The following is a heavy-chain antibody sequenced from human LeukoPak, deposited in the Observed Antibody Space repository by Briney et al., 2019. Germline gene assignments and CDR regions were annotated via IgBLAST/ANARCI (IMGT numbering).Heavy chain of an antibody. Sequence: GESLKISCKGSGYSFTSYWIGWVRQMPGKGLEWMGIIYPGDSDTRYSPSFQGQVTISADKSISTAYLQWSSLKASDTAMYYCARRGKNLYFDWSIEGDYWGQGTLVTVSS. CDR1: GYSFTSYW. CDR2: IYPGDSDT. J-gene: IGHJ4*02. V-gene: IGHV5-51*01. D-gene: IGHD3-9*01. CDR3: ARRGKNLYFDWSIEGDY.